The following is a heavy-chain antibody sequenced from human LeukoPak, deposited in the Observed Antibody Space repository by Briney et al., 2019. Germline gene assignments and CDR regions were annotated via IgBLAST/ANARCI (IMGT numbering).Heavy chain of an antibody. Sequence: SETLSLTCTVSGYSISNGYYWGWIRQPPGKGLEWIGSIYHSGSTYYNPSLKSRVTISVDTSKNRFSLKLSSVTAADTAVYYCARITPLLDIRQLGPDELDYWGQGTLVTVSS. CDR1: GYSISNGYY. D-gene: IGHD5-12*01. V-gene: IGHV4-38-2*02. CDR3: ARITPLLDIRQLGPDELDY. CDR2: IYHSGST. J-gene: IGHJ4*02.